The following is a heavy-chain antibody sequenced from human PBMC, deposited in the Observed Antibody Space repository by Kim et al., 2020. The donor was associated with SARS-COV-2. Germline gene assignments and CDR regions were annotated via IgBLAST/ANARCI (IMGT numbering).Heavy chain of an antibody. D-gene: IGHD3-10*01. Sequence: YNPSLKSRVTISVDASKNQFSLKLSSVTAADTAVYYCARAMVRGTNWFDPWGQGTLVTVSS. CDR3: ARAMVRGTNWFDP. V-gene: IGHV4-59*01. J-gene: IGHJ5*02.